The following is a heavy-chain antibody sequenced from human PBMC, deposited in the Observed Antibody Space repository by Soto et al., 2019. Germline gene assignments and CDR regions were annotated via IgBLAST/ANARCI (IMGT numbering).Heavy chain of an antibody. J-gene: IGHJ5*02. V-gene: IGHV4-31*03. Sequence: QVQLQESGPGLVKPSQTLSLTCTVSGGSISSSSYSWSWIRQHPGKGLEWIAYVYFSGNTYYNPSLKSRVAISVDTSKRQFSLRLTSVTVAATAVYYCARLGYDSSGYPSWFDPWGQGTLVTVSS. CDR1: GGSISSSSYS. CDR3: ARLGYDSSGYPSWFDP. CDR2: VYFSGNT. D-gene: IGHD3-22*01.